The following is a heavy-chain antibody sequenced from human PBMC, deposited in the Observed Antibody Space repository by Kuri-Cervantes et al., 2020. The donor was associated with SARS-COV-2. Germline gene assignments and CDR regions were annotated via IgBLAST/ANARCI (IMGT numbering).Heavy chain of an antibody. D-gene: IGHD2-2*02. Sequence: SVKVSCKASGGTFSSYAISWVGQAPGQGLEWMGGIIPIFGTANYAQKFQGRVSITADESTSSAYMEPSSLRSEDTAVYYCARVRQCYGCYTHNWFDPWGQGTLVTVSS. CDR3: ARVRQCYGCYTHNWFDP. CDR2: IIPIFGTA. CDR1: GGTFSSYA. V-gene: IGHV1-69*13. J-gene: IGHJ5*02.